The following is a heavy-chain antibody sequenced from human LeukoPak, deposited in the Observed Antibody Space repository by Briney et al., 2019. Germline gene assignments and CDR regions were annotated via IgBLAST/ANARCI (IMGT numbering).Heavy chain of an antibody. D-gene: IGHD1-26*01. CDR3: ARHKFAGARLRVGCFDP. Sequence: TSGTLSLTCSVSGGSISFSNSYWGWIRQPPGKGLEWIGSIYYSGSDYYSPSLKSRATLSVDTSANQFSLRLTSLTAADTAVYYCARHKFAGARLRVGCFDPWGQGTLVTVSS. V-gene: IGHV4-39*07. CDR2: IYYSGSD. CDR1: GGSISFSNSY. J-gene: IGHJ5*02.